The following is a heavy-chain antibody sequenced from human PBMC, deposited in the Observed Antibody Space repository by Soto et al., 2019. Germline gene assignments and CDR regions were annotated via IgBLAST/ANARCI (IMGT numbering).Heavy chain of an antibody. D-gene: IGHD3-10*01. J-gene: IGHJ4*02. CDR2: IYYSGST. CDR3: ASRHYFGSGSQIDY. Sequence: QVQLQESGPGLVKPSETLSLTCTVSSGSISSYYWAWIRQPPGKGLEWIGYIYYSGSTNYNPSLKSRVTMSVDTSKNQFSLKLNSVTAADTAVYYCASRHYFGSGSQIDYWGQGTLVTVSS. CDR1: SGSISSYY. V-gene: IGHV4-59*01.